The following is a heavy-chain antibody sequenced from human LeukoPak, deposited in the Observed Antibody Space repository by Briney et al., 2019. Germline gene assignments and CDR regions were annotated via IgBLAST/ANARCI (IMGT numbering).Heavy chain of an antibody. Sequence: ASVTVSCKSSDYTFRSNSNSWMRQAPAQGLERLSWITPNNYNSHNAQKFHDRVSVNTDTSTSTAYMNLSSLTSDDTAVYYCASGSSWYNSGGQGPVVTVSA. J-gene: IGHJ5*01. CDR3: ASGSSWYNS. CDR1: DYTFRSNS. D-gene: IGHD2-2*01. V-gene: IGHV1-18*01. CDR2: ITPNNYNS.